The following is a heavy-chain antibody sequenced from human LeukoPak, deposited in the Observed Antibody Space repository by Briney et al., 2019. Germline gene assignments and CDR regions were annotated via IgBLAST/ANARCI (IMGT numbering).Heavy chain of an antibody. Sequence: GGSLRLSCAASGFTFSSYSMNWVRQAPGKGPEWVSSISSSSSYIYYADSVKGRFTISRDNAKNSLYLQMNSLRAEDTAVYYCARGKGSGYIDYWGQGTLVTVSS. CDR2: ISSSSSYI. J-gene: IGHJ4*02. CDR1: GFTFSSYS. D-gene: IGHD2-15*01. V-gene: IGHV3-21*01. CDR3: ARGKGSGYIDY.